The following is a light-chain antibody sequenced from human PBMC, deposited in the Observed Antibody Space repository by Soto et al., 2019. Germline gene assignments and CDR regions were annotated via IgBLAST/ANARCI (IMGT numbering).Light chain of an antibody. V-gene: IGKV3-20*01. J-gene: IGKJ1*01. CDR1: QSVSSSY. CDR2: GAS. CDR3: QQYGSSPPT. Sequence: EIVLTQSPGTLSLSPVERGALCFRASQSVSSSYLAWYQQKPGPAPRLLIYGASSSATGIPDRFSGSGSGTDFTLTISRLEPEDFAVYYCQQYGSSPPTFGQGTKVDTK.